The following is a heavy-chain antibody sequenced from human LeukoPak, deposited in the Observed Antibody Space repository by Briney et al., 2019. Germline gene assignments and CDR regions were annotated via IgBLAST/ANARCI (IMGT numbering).Heavy chain of an antibody. CDR3: AKRGIVIRGVLIIGFHKEAYYFDY. CDR1: GITVSNYA. CDR2: ISESAAGT. V-gene: IGHV3-23*01. D-gene: IGHD3-10*01. Sequence: GGSLRLSCVVSGITVSNYAMSWVRQAPGKGLEWVSGISESAAGTKYADSVKGRFTISRDNSLNTVYLQMNSLRAEDTAVYFCAKRGIVIRGVLIIGFHKEAYYFDYWGQGILVTVSS. J-gene: IGHJ4*02.